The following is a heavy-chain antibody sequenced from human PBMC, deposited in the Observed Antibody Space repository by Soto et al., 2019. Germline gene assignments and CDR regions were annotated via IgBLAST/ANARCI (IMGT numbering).Heavy chain of an antibody. Sequence: PGGSLRLSCAASGFAFGDYYVSWIRQGPGKGLEWVSYISSSSNTKYYADSVRGRFAISRDNAKNSLFLEMSSLRAEDTAVYYCARGHFMRTKTYVGYFDSWGQGTLVTVSS. CDR2: ISSSSNTK. CDR1: GFAFGDYY. CDR3: ARGHFMRTKTYVGYFDS. J-gene: IGHJ4*02. D-gene: IGHD3-10*02. V-gene: IGHV3-11*01.